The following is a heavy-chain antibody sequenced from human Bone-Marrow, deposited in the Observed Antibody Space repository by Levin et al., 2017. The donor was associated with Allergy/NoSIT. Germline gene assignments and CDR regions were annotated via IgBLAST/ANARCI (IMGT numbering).Heavy chain of an antibody. CDR3: ARDAQDIWSGYFDY. D-gene: IGHD3-3*01. Sequence: GGSLRLSCAASGFTLSDKYMSWIRQAPGKGLEWISDIGSSGRTIYYADSVKGRFTISRDNAKNSLYLQMNSLRAEDTAVYYCARDAQDIWSGYFDYWGPGTLVTVSS. CDR1: GFTLSDKY. V-gene: IGHV3-11*01. J-gene: IGHJ4*02. CDR2: IGSSGRTI.